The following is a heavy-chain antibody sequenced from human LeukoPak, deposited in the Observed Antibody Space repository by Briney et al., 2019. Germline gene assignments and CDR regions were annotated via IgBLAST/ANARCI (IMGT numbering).Heavy chain of an antibody. CDR2: FDPEDGET. CDR1: GYTLTELS. J-gene: IGHJ5*02. Sequence: GASVKVSCKVSGYTLTELSMHWVRQAPGEGLEWMGGFDPEDGETIYAQKFQGRVTMTEDTSTDTAYMELSSLRSEDTAVYYCAALVGATSWFDPWGQGTLVTVSS. D-gene: IGHD1-26*01. V-gene: IGHV1-24*01. CDR3: AALVGATSWFDP.